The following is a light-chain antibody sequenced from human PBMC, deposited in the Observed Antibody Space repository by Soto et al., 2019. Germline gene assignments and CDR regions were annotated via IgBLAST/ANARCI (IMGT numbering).Light chain of an antibody. V-gene: IGLV2-23*01. CDR1: SSDVGSYNL. Sequence: QSVLTQPASVSGSPGQSITISCTGTSSDVGSYNLVSWYQQHPGKAPKLMIYEDSKRPSGVSNRFFGSKSGNTASLTISGLHADDEADYFCCSYARGSTLVFGGGTKLTVL. CDR3: CSYARGSTLV. CDR2: EDS. J-gene: IGLJ3*02.